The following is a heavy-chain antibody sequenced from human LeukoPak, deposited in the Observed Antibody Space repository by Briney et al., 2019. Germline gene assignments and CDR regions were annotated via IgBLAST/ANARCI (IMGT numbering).Heavy chain of an antibody. J-gene: IGHJ6*02. CDR3: ARDGGYCSSTSCYDYYYYGMDV. D-gene: IGHD2-2*03. V-gene: IGHV1-18*01. Sequence: ASVKVSCKASGYTFTSYGISWVRQAPGQGLEWMGWISAYNGNTNYAQKLQGRVTMTTDTSTSTAYMELRSLRSDDTAVYYCARDGGYCSSTSCYDYYYYGMDVWGQGTTVTVSS. CDR1: GYTFTSYG. CDR2: ISAYNGNT.